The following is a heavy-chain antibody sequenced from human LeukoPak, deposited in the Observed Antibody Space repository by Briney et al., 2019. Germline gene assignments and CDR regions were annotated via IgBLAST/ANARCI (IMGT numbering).Heavy chain of an antibody. Sequence: PSGTLSLTCAVSGGSISSSNWWSWVRQPPGKGLEWIGSIYYSGSTYYNPSLKSRVTISVDTSKNQFSLKLSSVTAADTAVYYCARGASGYQPDYFDYWGQGTLVTVSS. CDR1: GGSISSSNW. D-gene: IGHD3-3*01. CDR2: IYYSGST. J-gene: IGHJ4*02. V-gene: IGHV4-4*02. CDR3: ARGASGYQPDYFDY.